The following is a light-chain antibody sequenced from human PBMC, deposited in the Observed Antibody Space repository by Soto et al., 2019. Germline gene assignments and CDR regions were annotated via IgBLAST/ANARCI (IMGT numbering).Light chain of an antibody. CDR3: QQRSSVIT. Sequence: EVVLTQSPASLSLSPGERATLSCRASQSVASHLAWYQQKPGQAPRLLIYDATKRATGIPARFSGNGFGTYFPLTSSSLEPEVVAVYYCQQRSSVITFGQGTRLDIK. V-gene: IGKV3-11*01. J-gene: IGKJ5*01. CDR1: QSVASH. CDR2: DAT.